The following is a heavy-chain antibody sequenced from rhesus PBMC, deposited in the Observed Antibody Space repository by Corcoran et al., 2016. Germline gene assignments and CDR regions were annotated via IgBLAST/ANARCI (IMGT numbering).Heavy chain of an antibody. CDR3: ARDYSGYSYFDY. CDR2: ISYTGGST. V-gene: IGHV3S18*01. CDR1: GFSFSDYY. J-gene: IGHJ4*01. D-gene: IGHD5-24*01. Sequence: EVQLVESGGGLAKPGGSLRLSCAASGFSFSDYYMYWVRQSPGKGLGWVSGISYTGGSTYYADSVKGRFTISRENAKNTLYRQMDSLRAEDTAVYYGARDYSGYSYFDYWGQGVLVTVSS.